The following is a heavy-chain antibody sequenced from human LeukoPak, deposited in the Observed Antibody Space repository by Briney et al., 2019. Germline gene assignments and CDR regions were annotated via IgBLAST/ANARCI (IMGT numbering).Heavy chain of an antibody. V-gene: IGHV3-74*01. J-gene: IGHJ5*02. D-gene: IGHD3-3*01. CDR1: GFTFSSHW. CDR2: INTDGSST. Sequence: PGGSLRLSCAASGFTFSSHWMHWVRQVPGKGLVWVSRINTDGSSTYYADSVKGRFTISRDNAKNTLYLQMNSLRAEDTAVYYCARGSRITIFGVVFNWFDPGAREPWSPSPQ. CDR3: ARGSRITIFGVVFNWFDP.